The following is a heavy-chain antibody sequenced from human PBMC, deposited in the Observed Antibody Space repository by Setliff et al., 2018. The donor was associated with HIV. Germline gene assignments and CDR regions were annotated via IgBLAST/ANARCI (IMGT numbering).Heavy chain of an antibody. CDR3: ARDLAEQWLVHRYNWFDP. J-gene: IGHJ5*02. CDR2: INHSGST. V-gene: IGHV4-34*01. CDR1: GGSFSGYY. D-gene: IGHD6-19*01. Sequence: PSETLSLTCAVYGGSFSGYYWSWIRQPPGKGLEWIGEINHSGSTNFNPSLKSRVTISVDTSKNQFSLKLSSVTAADTAVYYCARDLAEQWLVHRYNWFDPWGQGTLVTVSS.